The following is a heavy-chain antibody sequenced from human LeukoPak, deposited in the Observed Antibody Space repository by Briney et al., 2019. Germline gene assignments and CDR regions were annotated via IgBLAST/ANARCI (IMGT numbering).Heavy chain of an antibody. D-gene: IGHD3-22*01. CDR1: GGSFSGYY. CDR2: INHSGST. J-gene: IGHJ3*02. Sequence: PSETLSLTCAVYGGSFSGYYWSWIRQPPGKGLEWIGEINHSGSTNYNPSLKSRVTISVDTSKTQFSLRLSSVTAADTAVYYCARHPPLTSYDSSGPDNWGQGTMVTVSS. V-gene: IGHV4-34*01. CDR3: ARHPPLTSYDSSGPDN.